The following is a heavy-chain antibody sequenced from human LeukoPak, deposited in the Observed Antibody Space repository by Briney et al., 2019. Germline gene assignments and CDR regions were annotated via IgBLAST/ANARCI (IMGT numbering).Heavy chain of an antibody. J-gene: IGHJ4*02. D-gene: IGHD3-10*01. Sequence: VGSLRLSCAASGFTFSSYEMNWVRQAPGKGLEWVAYISSIGSSIHYADSVKGRFTISRDNAKNSLFLQMNSLRAEDTAVYYCARDGGSGHLLGEFWGQGTLVTVSS. CDR2: ISSIGSSI. CDR1: GFTFSSYE. V-gene: IGHV3-48*03. CDR3: ARDGGSGHLLGEF.